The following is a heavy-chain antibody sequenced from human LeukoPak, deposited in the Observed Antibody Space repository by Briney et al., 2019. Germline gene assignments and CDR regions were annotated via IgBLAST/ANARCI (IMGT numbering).Heavy chain of an antibody. V-gene: IGHV4-61*02. Sequence: PSETLSLTCTVSGGSISSGSHYWSWLRQPAGKGLEWIGRIDPSGSTNYNPSLKSRVSTSVDTSKNQFSLKLSSVTAADTAVYYCARGKYYYGSGTYYTRSYDWYFDLWGRGTLVTVSS. D-gene: IGHD3-10*01. CDR2: IDPSGST. CDR1: GGSISSGSHY. CDR3: ARGKYYYGSGTYYTRSYDWYFDL. J-gene: IGHJ2*01.